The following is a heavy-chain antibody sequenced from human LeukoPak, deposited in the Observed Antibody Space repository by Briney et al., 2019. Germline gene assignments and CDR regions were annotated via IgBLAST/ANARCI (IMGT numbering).Heavy chain of an antibody. Sequence: SGGALRLSCAASGFTFSSYGMSWVRQAPGKGLEWVSAISGSGDSTYYADSVKGRFTISRDNSKNTLYLQMNSLRAEDTAVYYCARVLDYGSGSQRGRNWFDPWGQGTLVTVSS. D-gene: IGHD3-10*01. CDR3: ARVLDYGSGSQRGRNWFDP. V-gene: IGHV3-23*01. CDR2: ISGSGDST. J-gene: IGHJ5*02. CDR1: GFTFSSYG.